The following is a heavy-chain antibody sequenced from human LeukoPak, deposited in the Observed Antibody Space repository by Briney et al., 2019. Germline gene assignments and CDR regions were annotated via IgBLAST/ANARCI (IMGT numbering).Heavy chain of an antibody. Sequence: SETLSLTCAVSGGSISSGGYSWSWIRQPPGKGLEWIGYIYDSGSTNYNPSLKSRVTISVDTSNNQFSLKLSSVTAADTAVYYCACLTTADAFDIWGQGTMVTVSS. J-gene: IGHJ3*02. CDR3: ACLTTADAFDI. D-gene: IGHD3-22*01. CDR2: IYDSGST. V-gene: IGHV4-61*08. CDR1: GGSISSGGYS.